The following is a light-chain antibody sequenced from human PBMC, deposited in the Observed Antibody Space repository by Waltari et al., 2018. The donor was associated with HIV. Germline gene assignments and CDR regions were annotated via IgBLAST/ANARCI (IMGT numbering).Light chain of an antibody. J-gene: IGKJ4*02. CDR1: QSVSIY. CDR3: QQRSSWLT. CDR2: DAS. Sequence: EIVLTQSPTTLSLSPGERATLSCRASQSVSIYLAWYQQNRGQAPRLLIYDASKTAAGVPARISGGGSGTDFTLTSSSLEPDDSAFYCGQQRSSWLTFGGGTKVEI. V-gene: IGKV3-11*01.